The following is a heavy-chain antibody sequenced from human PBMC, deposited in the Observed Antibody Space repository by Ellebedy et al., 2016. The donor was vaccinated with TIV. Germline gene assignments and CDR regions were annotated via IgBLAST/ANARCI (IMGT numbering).Heavy chain of an antibody. V-gene: IGHV4-4*02. CDR3: ARELAVITIYGVPTRGFGVDS. CDR2: IFHSGST. Sequence: MPGGSLRLSCTVSGGSITSTDWWAWVRQAPGKGLEWIGEIFHSGSTNYNPSLESRAIISVDKSKNQFSLTLTSVTAADTAVYYCARELAVITIYGVPTRGFGVDSWGQGTTVTVS. CDR1: GGSITSTDW. D-gene: IGHD3-3*01. J-gene: IGHJ6*02.